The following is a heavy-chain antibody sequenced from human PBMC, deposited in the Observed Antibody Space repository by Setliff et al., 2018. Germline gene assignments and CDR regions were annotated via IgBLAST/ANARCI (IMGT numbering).Heavy chain of an antibody. V-gene: IGHV3-48*04. CDR2: ISSSSSTI. D-gene: IGHD5-18*01. Sequence: AGGSLRLSCEASGFISSPYAMVWVRQAPGKGLEWVSYISSSSSTIYYADSVKGRFTISRDNAKNSLYLQMNSLRAEDTAVYYCARDTPPDTAMVQQFDYWGQGTLVTVSS. J-gene: IGHJ4*02. CDR1: GFISSPYA. CDR3: ARDTPPDTAMVQQFDY.